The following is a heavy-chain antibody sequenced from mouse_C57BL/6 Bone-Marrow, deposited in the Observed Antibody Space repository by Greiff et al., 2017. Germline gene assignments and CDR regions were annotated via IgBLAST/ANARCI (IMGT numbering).Heavy chain of an antibody. D-gene: IGHD4-1*01. CDR3: ARGRLGRGWFAY. CDR1: GYTFTSYT. CDR2: INPSSGYT. J-gene: IGHJ3*01. V-gene: IGHV1-4*01. Sequence: VQLQQSGAELARPGASVKMSCKASGYTFTSYTMHWVKQRPGQGLEWIRYINPSSGYTKYNQKFKDKATLTADKSSSTAYMQLSSLTSEDSAVYYCARGRLGRGWFAYWGQGTLVTVSA.